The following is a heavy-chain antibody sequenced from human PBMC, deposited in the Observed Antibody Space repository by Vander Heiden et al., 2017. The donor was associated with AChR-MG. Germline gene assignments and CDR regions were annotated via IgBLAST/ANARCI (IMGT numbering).Heavy chain of an antibody. CDR3: ARSLWGYSSSSGY. Sequence: EVQLVESGGGLVQPGGSLRLSCAASGFTFSSYWMSWVRQAPGKGREWVANIKQDGSEKYDVDAGKGRFTISRDNAKNSLYLQMNSMRDEDTAVYYCARSLWGYSSSSGYWGQGNLVTVSS. V-gene: IGHV3-7*01. CDR1: GFTFSSYW. D-gene: IGHD6-6*01. J-gene: IGHJ4*02. CDR2: IKQDGSEK.